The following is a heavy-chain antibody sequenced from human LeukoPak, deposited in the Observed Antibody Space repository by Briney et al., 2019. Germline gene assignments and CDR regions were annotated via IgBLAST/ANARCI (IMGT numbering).Heavy chain of an antibody. CDR3: ARDRYDFWSGYPDTNWFDP. J-gene: IGHJ5*02. D-gene: IGHD3-3*01. Sequence: ASVKVSCKASGYTFTGYYMHWVRQAPGQGLEWMGRINPNSGGTNYAQKFQGRVTMTRDTSISTAYMELSRLRSDDTAVYYCARDRYDFWSGYPDTNWFDPWGQGTLVTDSS. CDR1: GYTFTGYY. CDR2: INPNSGGT. V-gene: IGHV1-2*06.